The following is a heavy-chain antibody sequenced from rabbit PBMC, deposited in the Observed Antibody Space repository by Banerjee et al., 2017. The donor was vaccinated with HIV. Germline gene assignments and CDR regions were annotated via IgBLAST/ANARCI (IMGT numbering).Heavy chain of an antibody. CDR3: ARRGGYDDAGGAYAFDP. D-gene: IGHD6-1*01. CDR2: IAAGNSGST. J-gene: IGHJ2*01. V-gene: IGHV1S45*01. Sequence: QEQLEESGGDLVKPEGSLTLTCTASGFSFSNKCVMCWVRQAPGKGLEWIAYIAAGNSGSTWYASWAKGRFTISKTSSTTVTLQMTSLTAADTATYFCARRGGYDDAGGAYAFDPWGPGTLVTVS. CDR1: GFSFSNKCV.